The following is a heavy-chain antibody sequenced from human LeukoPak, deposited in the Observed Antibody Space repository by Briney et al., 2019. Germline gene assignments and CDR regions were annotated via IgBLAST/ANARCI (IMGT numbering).Heavy chain of an antibody. CDR3: AKPRIAAARGYFDY. CDR1: GFTFSTYA. CDR2: ISGSGGST. D-gene: IGHD6-13*01. J-gene: IGHJ4*02. V-gene: IGHV3-23*01. Sequence: GGSLRLSCTASGFTFSTYAMNWVRQAPGKGLEWVSAISGSGGSTYYADSVKGRFTISRDNSKNTLYLQMNSLRAEDTAVYYCAKPRIAAARGYFDYWGQGTLVTVSS.